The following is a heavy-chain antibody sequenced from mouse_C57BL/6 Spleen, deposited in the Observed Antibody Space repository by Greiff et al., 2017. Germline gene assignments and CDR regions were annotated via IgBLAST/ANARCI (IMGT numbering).Heavy chain of an antibody. CDR2: IYPGDGDT. J-gene: IGHJ2*01. CDR1: GYAFSSSW. CDR3: ARSGPGDYFDY. D-gene: IGHD3-1*01. Sequence: QVQLQQSGPELVKPGASVKISCKASGYAFSSSWMTWVKQRPGKGLEWIGRIYPGDGDTNYNGKFKGKATLTADKSSSTAYMQLSSLTSDDSAVYFCARSGPGDYFDYWGQGTTLTVSS. V-gene: IGHV1-82*01.